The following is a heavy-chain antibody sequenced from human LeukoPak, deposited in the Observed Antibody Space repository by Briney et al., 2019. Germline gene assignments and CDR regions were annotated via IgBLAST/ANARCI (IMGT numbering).Heavy chain of an antibody. D-gene: IGHD6-19*01. J-gene: IGHJ4*02. CDR2: ISYDGRNQ. Sequence: GGSLRLSCAASGFTFSSYWMSWVRQAPGKGLEWVAVISYDGRNQYYADSVKGRFTISRDNSKNTLYLQMNSLRAEDTAVYYCAKVEFSSGWYGYFDNWGQGTLVTVSS. CDR3: AKVEFSSGWYGYFDN. CDR1: GFTFSSYW. V-gene: IGHV3-30*18.